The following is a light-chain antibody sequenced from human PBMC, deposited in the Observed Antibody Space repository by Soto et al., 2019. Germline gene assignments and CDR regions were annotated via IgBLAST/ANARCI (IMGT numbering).Light chain of an antibody. CDR1: QSVSSY. Sequence: EIVLTQSPATLSLSAGEKATLSCRASQSVSSYLAWYQQKPGQAPRLLIYDASNRATGIPARFSGSGSGTDFTLTISRLEPEDFAVYYCQQYHSSPRTFGQGTKVDIK. CDR3: QQYHSSPRT. CDR2: DAS. V-gene: IGKV3-11*01. J-gene: IGKJ1*01.